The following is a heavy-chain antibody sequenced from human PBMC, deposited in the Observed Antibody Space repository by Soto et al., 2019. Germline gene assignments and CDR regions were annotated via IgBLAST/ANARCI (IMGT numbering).Heavy chain of an antibody. CDR1: GFTFSSYW. Sequence: GGSLRLSCAASGFTFSSYWMSWVRQAPGKGLEWVANIKQDGSEKYYVDSVKGRFTISRDNAKNSLYLQMNSLRAEDTAVYYCARDSPILYDSSGFPNLFFDYWGQGTLVTVSS. D-gene: IGHD3-22*01. J-gene: IGHJ4*02. CDR3: ARDSPILYDSSGFPNLFFDY. V-gene: IGHV3-7*01. CDR2: IKQDGSEK.